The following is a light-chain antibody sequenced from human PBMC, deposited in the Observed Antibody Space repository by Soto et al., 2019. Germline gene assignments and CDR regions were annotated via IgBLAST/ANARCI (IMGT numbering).Light chain of an antibody. Sequence: EIVLTQSPGTLSLSPGERATLSCRASESVSDNSLAWFQQKPGQPPRLLISGASSRAAGVPDRFSGSGSGRDFALIINRLEPEDFAIYYCQQYGTFGQGTKVEIK. CDR2: GAS. CDR1: ESVSDNS. V-gene: IGKV3-20*01. J-gene: IGKJ1*01. CDR3: QQYGT.